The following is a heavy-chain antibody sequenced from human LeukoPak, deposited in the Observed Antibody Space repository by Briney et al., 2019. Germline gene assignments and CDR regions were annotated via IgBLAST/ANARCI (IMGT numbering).Heavy chain of an antibody. Sequence: SETLSLTCTVSGGSISSYHWSWIRQPPGKGLEWIGYIYYRGSTNYNPSLKSRVTISVDTSKNQFSLKLSSVTAADTAVYYCASVDPLNGSYFDYWGQGTLVTVSS. D-gene: IGHD3/OR15-3a*01. J-gene: IGHJ4*02. CDR1: GGSISSYH. CDR3: ASVDPLNGSYFDY. CDR2: IYYRGST. V-gene: IGHV4-59*01.